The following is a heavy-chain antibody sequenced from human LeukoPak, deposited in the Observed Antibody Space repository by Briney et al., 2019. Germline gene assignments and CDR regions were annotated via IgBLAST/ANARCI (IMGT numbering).Heavy chain of an antibody. CDR3: ARTPDGYNRLDY. CDR2: ISGGSAI. D-gene: IGHD5-24*01. Sequence: GGSLRLSCAASGFTFSDYYMSWIRQAPGKGLEWVSYISGGSAIWYADSVKGRFTISRDNAKNSPYLQMNRLRAEDTAVYYCARTPDGYNRLDYWGQGTLVTVSS. J-gene: IGHJ4*02. CDR1: GFTFSDYY. V-gene: IGHV3-11*01.